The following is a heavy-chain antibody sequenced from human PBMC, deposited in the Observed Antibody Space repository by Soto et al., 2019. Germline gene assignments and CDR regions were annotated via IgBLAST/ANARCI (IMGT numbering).Heavy chain of an antibody. CDR3: AKDFYYGSGSYSPAFDY. V-gene: IGHV3-23*01. J-gene: IGHJ4*02. CDR2: ISGSGGST. Sequence: GGSLRLSCAASGFTFSSYAMSWVRQAPGKGLEWVSAISGSGGSTYYADSVKGRFTISRDNSKNTLYLQMNSLRAEDTAVYYCAKDFYYGSGSYSPAFDYWGQGTLVTVSS. CDR1: GFTFSSYA. D-gene: IGHD3-10*01.